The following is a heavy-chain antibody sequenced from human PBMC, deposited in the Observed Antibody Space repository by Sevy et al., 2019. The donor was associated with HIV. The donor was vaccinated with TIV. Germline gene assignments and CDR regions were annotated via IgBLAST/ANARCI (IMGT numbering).Heavy chain of an antibody. D-gene: IGHD2-8*01. CDR2: IGYDGSNK. CDR3: ARDPRMYGDYLLAYFDS. Sequence: GGSLRLSCTASGFTPSTYGMNWVRQAPGKGLEWVAVIGYDGSNKYYADSVKGRFTISRDNSKNTVFLQMDSLRVEDTAVYYCARDPRMYGDYLLAYFDSWGQGTLVTVSS. CDR1: GFTPSTYG. V-gene: IGHV3-33*01. J-gene: IGHJ4*02.